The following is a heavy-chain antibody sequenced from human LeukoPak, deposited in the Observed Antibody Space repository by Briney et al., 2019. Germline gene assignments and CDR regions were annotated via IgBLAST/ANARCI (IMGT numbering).Heavy chain of an antibody. V-gene: IGHV5-10-1*01. J-gene: IGHJ4*02. Sequence: GESLKISCKGSAYSFTSYWITWVRQMPGKGLEWMGRIDPADSYTNYSPSFQGHVTISADKFISTAYLQWSSLKASDTAMYYCARRTSYSDSSGYYHYFFDYWGQGTLVTVSS. CDR3: ARRTSYSDSSGYYHYFFDY. CDR2: IDPADSYT. D-gene: IGHD3-22*01. CDR1: AYSFTSYW.